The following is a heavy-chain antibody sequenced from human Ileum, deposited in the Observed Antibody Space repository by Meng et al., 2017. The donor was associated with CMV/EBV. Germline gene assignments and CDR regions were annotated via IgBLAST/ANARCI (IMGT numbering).Heavy chain of an antibody. CDR3: VRQVVAASFDY. Sequence: QVQLQESGPGPVKPSQTLSLTCTVSGGSITSGNYYWSWIRQPPGRGLEWIGYIYYSGSPYYKPSLKSRVTISLDTSKNQFSLNLRSVTATDSAVYYCVRQVVAASFDYWGQGALVTVSS. V-gene: IGHV4-30-4*08. J-gene: IGHJ4*02. CDR2: IYYSGSP. CDR1: GGSITSGNYY. D-gene: IGHD2-15*01.